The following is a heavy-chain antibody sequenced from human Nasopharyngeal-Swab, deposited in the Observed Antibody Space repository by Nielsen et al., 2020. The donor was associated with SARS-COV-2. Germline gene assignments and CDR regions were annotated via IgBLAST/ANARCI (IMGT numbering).Heavy chain of an antibody. V-gene: IGHV3-7*04. D-gene: IGHD6-13*01. CDR3: ARVGSSSWYFDY. J-gene: IGHJ4*02. CDR2: MKHDGSEK. CDR1: GFSFSGYW. Sequence: GESLKISCEVSGFSFSGYWMSWVRQAPGKGLEWVANMKHDGSEKYYVDSVKGRFTISRDNAKNSLYLQMNSLRAEDTAVYYCARVGSSSWYFDYWGQGTLVTVSS.